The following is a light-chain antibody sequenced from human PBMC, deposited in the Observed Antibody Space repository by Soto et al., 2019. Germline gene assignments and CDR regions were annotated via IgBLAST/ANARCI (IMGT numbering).Light chain of an antibody. CDR1: QGISSY. V-gene: IGKV1-8*01. Sequence: AIPMTQSPSSVSASTGDRVTITCRASQGISSYLAWYQRKPGKAPKLLIYAASTLQSGVPSRFSGSGSGTDFTLTISCLQSEDFATYYCQQYYSYPTFGPGTKVDIK. J-gene: IGKJ3*01. CDR2: AAS. CDR3: QQYYSYPT.